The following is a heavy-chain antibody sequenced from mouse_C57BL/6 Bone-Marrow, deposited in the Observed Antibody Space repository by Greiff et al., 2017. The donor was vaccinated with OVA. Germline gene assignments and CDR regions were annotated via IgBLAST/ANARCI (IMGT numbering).Heavy chain of an antibody. V-gene: IGHV6-3*01. Sequence: EVKLLESGGGLVQPGGSMKLSCVASGFTFSNYWMNWVRQSPEKGLEWVAQIRLKSDNYATHYAESVKGRFTISRDDSKSSVYLQMNNLRAEDTGIYYCTPLLLSFAYWGQGTLVTVSA. CDR2: IRLKSDNYAT. J-gene: IGHJ3*01. D-gene: IGHD1-1*01. CDR3: TPLLLSFAY. CDR1: GFTFSNYW.